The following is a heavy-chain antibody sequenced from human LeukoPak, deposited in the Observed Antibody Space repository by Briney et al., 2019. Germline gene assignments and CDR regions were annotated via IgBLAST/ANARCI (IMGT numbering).Heavy chain of an antibody. CDR1: GFTFSGSA. V-gene: IGHV3-23*01. CDR2: ISGSGGST. D-gene: IGHD5-12*01. J-gene: IGHJ6*03. Sequence: GGSLKLSCAASGFTFSGSAMHWVRQAPGKGLEWVSAISGSGGSTYYADSVKGRFTISRDNSKNTLYLQMNSLRAEDTAVYYCAKVGGDIVATKYYYYYYYMDVWGKGTTVTVSS. CDR3: AKVGGDIVATKYYYYYYYMDV.